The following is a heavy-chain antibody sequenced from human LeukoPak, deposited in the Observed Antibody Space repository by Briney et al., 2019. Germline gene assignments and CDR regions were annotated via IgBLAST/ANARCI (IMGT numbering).Heavy chain of an antibody. Sequence: SETLSLTCTVSGGSISSGDYYWSWIRQPPGKGLEWIGYIYYSGSTNYNPSLKSRVTISVDTSKNQFSLKLSSVTAADTAVYYCARRPPQGGYNIRRWYFDLWGRGTLVTVSS. V-gene: IGHV4-30-4*01. J-gene: IGHJ2*01. D-gene: IGHD5-24*01. CDR3: ARRPPQGGYNIRRWYFDL. CDR2: IYYSGST. CDR1: GGSISSGDYY.